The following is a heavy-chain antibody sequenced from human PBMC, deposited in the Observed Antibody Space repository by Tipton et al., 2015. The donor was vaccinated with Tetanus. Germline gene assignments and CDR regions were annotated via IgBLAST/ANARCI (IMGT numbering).Heavy chain of an antibody. D-gene: IGHD2-15*01. CDR3: ARPREGYCSGGGSYTTNHNWFDP. Sequence: QSGPEVKKPGSSVKVSCKASGRTFSSYAISWVRQAPGQGLEWMGGIIPIFGTANYAQKFQGRVTITADKSTSTAYMELSSLRSEETAVYYCARPREGYCSGGGSYTTNHNWFDPWGQGTLVTVSS. V-gene: IGHV1-69*06. CDR2: IIPIFGTA. J-gene: IGHJ5*02. CDR1: GRTFSSYA.